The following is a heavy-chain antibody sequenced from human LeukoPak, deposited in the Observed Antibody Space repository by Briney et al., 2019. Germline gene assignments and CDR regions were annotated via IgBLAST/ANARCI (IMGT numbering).Heavy chain of an antibody. CDR3: ASYHNATVTHDY. Sequence: PSETLSLTCAVYGGSFSGYYWSWIRQPPGKGLEWIGEINHSGSTNYNPSLKSRVTISVDTSKNQFSLKLSSVTAADTAVYYCASYHNATVTHDYWGQGTLVTVSS. V-gene: IGHV4-34*01. CDR2: INHSGST. D-gene: IGHD4-17*01. CDR1: GGSFSGYY. J-gene: IGHJ4*02.